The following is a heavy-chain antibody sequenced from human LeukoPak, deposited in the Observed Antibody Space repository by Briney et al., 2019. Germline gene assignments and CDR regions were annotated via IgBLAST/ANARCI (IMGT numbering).Heavy chain of an antibody. CDR3: ARVSSSSGYYFDY. CDR1: GFTFSDFY. V-gene: IGHV3-11*06. J-gene: IGHJ4*02. D-gene: IGHD6-13*01. Sequence: PGGSLRLSCAASGFTFSDFYMSWIRQAPGKGLEWVSSISSSSSYIYYADSVKGRFTISRDNAKNSLYLQMNSLRAEDTAVYYCARVSSSSGYYFDYWGQGTLVTVSS. CDR2: ISSSSSYI.